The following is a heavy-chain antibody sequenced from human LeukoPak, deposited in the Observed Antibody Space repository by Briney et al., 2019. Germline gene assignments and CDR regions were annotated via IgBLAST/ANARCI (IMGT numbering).Heavy chain of an antibody. J-gene: IGHJ4*02. Sequence: SETLSLTCTVSGGSISSSSYYWGWIRQSLGKGLEWIGSIYYSGSTYYNPSLKSRVTISVDTSKNQFSLKLSSVTAADTAVYYCARVGRRKGATTGRGWRADPPHYFDYWGQGTLVTVSS. CDR1: GGSISSSSYY. CDR3: ARVGRRKGATTGRGWRADPPHYFDY. D-gene: IGHD1-26*01. CDR2: IYYSGST. V-gene: IGHV4-39*07.